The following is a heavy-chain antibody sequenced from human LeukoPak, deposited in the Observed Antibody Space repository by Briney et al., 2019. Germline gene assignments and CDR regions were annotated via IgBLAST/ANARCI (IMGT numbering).Heavy chain of an antibody. Sequence: GGSLRLSCAASGFTVSSNYMSWVRQAPGEGLEWVSVIYYGGTTYYADSVKGRFTISRDNSKNTLYLQMNSLRAEDTAVYYCARDPYCNGGSCYPAPYYGMDVWGQGTTVTVSS. V-gene: IGHV3-66*01. J-gene: IGHJ6*02. D-gene: IGHD2-15*01. CDR1: GFTVSSNY. CDR3: ARDPYCNGGSCYPAPYYGMDV. CDR2: IYYGGTT.